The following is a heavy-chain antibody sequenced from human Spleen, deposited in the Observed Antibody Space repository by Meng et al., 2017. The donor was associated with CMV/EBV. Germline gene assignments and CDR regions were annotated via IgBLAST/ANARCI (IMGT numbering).Heavy chain of an antibody. CDR1: GGTFSSYA. CDR2: IIPIFGTA. CDR3: AKYILTGYFHDAFDI. V-gene: IGHV1-69*05. J-gene: IGHJ3*02. D-gene: IGHD3-9*01. Sequence: VKVSCKASGGTFSSYAISWVRQAPGQGLEWMGGIIPIFGTANYAQKFQGRVTITTDESTSTAYMELSSLRSEDTAVYYCAKYILTGYFHDAFDIWGQGTMVTVSS.